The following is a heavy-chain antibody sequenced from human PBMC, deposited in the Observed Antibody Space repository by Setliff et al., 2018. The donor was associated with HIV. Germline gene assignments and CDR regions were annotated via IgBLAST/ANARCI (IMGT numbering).Heavy chain of an antibody. J-gene: IGHJ5*02. Sequence: SETLSLTCSVSGVSINRTDHYWGWIRQSPWKRLEWIGSVSQSGSTYYNPSLKSRITISVDRSKNLFSLKLISVTAADQGVYYCARVPVVGANWFDPWGLGTLVTVSS. D-gene: IGHD2-15*01. CDR1: GVSINRTDHY. CDR2: VSQSGST. V-gene: IGHV4-39*01. CDR3: ARVPVVGANWFDP.